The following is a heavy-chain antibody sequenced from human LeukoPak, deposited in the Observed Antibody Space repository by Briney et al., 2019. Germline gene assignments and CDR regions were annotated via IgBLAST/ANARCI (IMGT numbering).Heavy chain of an antibody. J-gene: IGHJ4*02. CDR2: ISYDGSTK. CDR3: AKKKTDYSYPSSFVY. V-gene: IGHV3-30*18. CDR1: GFTFSTYG. Sequence: PGGSLRLSCTASGFTFSTYGMHWVRQAPGKGLEWVTLISYDGSTKYYSDSVKGRFTLSRENSKNTLYLQMNSLRAEDTAVYYCAKKKTDYSYPSSFVYWGEGTLVTVSS. D-gene: IGHD4-11*01.